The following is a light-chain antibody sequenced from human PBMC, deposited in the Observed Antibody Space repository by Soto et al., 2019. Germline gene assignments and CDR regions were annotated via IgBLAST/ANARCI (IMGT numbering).Light chain of an antibody. V-gene: IGLV2-23*02. Sequence: QSALTQPASVSGSPGQSITISCTGSSSDVGSYNLVSWYQQHPGKAPKLMIYEVNKRPSGVSNRFSGSKSANTASLTISGLQAEDEADYYCYLYAGSNTAGVSGTGTKVTVL. J-gene: IGLJ1*01. CDR1: SSDVGSYNL. CDR2: EVN. CDR3: YLYAGSNTAGV.